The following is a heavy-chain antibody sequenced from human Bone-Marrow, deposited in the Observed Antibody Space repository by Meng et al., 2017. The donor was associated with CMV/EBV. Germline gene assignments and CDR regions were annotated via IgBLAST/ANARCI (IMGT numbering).Heavy chain of an antibody. CDR2: IYYSGST. J-gene: IGHJ5*02. V-gene: IGHV4-61*01. Sequence: ESLKISCTVSGGSVSSGSYYWSWIRQPPGKGLEWIGYIYYSGSTNYNPSLKSRVTISVDTSKNQFSLKLSSVTAADTAVYYCARYVWFGELGWFDPWGQGTLVTVSS. CDR1: GGSVSSGSYY. CDR3: ARYVWFGELGWFDP. D-gene: IGHD3-10*01.